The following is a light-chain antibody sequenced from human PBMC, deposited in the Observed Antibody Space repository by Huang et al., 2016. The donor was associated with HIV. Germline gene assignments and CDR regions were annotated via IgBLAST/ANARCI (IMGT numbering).Light chain of an antibody. J-gene: IGKJ1*01. V-gene: IGKV3-15*01. CDR2: GAS. CDR3: QQYYHWPQT. Sequence: EIVLTQSPAPLSVSPGERATLSCRASQSINSNLAWYQQKYGQAPRLLISGASTRASGIPARFSGSGSRTEFTLTISSLQSEDFAVYYCQQYYHWPQTFGQGTKVEIK. CDR1: QSINSN.